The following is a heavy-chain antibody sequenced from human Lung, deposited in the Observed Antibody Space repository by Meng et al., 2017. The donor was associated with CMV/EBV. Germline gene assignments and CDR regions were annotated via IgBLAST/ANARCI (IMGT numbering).Heavy chain of an antibody. CDR3: ARMLNYDFSRGGMDV. Sequence: ESXKISXAASGFTFSSYWMHWVRQAPGKGLVWVSRINSDGNDADYVDSVKDRFTISRDNAKNAVYLQMNSLRAEDTAVYYCARMLNYDFSRGGMDVWGQGPTVTVSS. CDR2: INSDGNDA. CDR1: GFTFSSYW. V-gene: IGHV3-74*01. J-gene: IGHJ6*02. D-gene: IGHD3-3*01.